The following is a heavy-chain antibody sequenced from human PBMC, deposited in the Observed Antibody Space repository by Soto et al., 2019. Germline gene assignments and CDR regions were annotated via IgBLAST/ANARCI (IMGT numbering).Heavy chain of an antibody. V-gene: IGHV3-21*01. CDR2: ISSSSSYI. CDR1: GFTFSSYS. D-gene: IGHD6-6*01. J-gene: IGHJ4*02. CDR3: ARKLKQGKVLGSSPEDY. Sequence: PGGSLRLSCAASGFTFSSYSMNWVRQAPGKGLEWVSSISSSSSYIYYADSVKGRFTISRDNAKNSLYLQMNSLRAEDTAVYYCARKLKQGKVLGSSPEDYWGQGTLVTISS.